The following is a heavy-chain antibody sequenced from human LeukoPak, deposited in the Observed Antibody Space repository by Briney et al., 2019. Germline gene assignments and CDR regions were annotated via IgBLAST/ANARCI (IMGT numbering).Heavy chain of an antibody. Sequence: SETLSLTCAVYGGSFSGYYWSWIRQPPGKGLEWIGEINHIGSTNYNPSLKSRVTITVDTSKNQFSLKLSSVTAADTAAYYCARGFWSGYYIDYWGQGTLVTVSS. D-gene: IGHD3-3*01. J-gene: IGHJ4*02. CDR2: INHIGST. CDR1: GGSFSGYY. CDR3: ARGFWSGYYIDY. V-gene: IGHV4-34*01.